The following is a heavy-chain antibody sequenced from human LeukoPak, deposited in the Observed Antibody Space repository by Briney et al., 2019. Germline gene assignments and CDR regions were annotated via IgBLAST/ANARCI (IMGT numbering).Heavy chain of an antibody. CDR2: ISGSGGST. CDR3: AKDWPSGSYPYWYFDL. V-gene: IGHV3-23*01. CDR1: GFTFSSYA. J-gene: IGHJ2*01. Sequence: GGSLRLSCAASGFTFSSYAMSWVRQAPGKGLEWVSAISGSGGSTYYADSVKGLFTISRDNSKNTLYLQMNSLRAEDTAVYYCAKDWPSGSYPYWYFDLWGRGTLVTVSS. D-gene: IGHD1-26*01.